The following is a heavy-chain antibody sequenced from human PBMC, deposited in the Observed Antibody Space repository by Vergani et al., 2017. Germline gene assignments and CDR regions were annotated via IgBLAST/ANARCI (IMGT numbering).Heavy chain of an antibody. CDR2: IQYDGSDI. D-gene: IGHD3-10*01. Sequence: QVQLVESGGGVVQPGGSLRLSCVASGFSVSNSGMHWVRQTPGKGLEWVAFIQYDGSDIFYADFVEGRFTISRDNSKNSLYLQMRSLRFDDTAVYYCANEGSAHRTRGWRDHGGQGALVTVSS. CDR3: ANEGSAHRTRGWRDH. J-gene: IGHJ4*02. V-gene: IGHV3-30*02. CDR1: GFSVSNSG.